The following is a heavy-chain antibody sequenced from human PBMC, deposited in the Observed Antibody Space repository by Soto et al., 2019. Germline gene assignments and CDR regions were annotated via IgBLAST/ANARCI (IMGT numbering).Heavy chain of an antibody. J-gene: IGHJ3*02. CDR3: ARGQLPLVLVAATDAFDI. V-gene: IGHV3-21*04. CDR2: ISSSSSYI. CDR1: GFTFGSYS. Sequence: PGGSLRLSCAASGFTFGSYSMNWVRQAPGKGLEWVSSISSSSSYIYYADSVKGRFTISRDNAINSLYLQMNSLRSEDTAVYYCARGQLPLVLVAATDAFDIWGQGTMVT. D-gene: IGHD2-15*01.